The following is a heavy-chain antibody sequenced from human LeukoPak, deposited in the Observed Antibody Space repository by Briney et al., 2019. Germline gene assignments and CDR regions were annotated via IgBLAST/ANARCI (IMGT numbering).Heavy chain of an antibody. CDR3: ARVGYYDSSGHYEY. CDR2: VNPNSGGT. J-gene: IGHJ4*02. CDR1: GYTFTDYY. V-gene: IGHV1-2*06. Sequence: ASVKVSCKASGYTFTDYYIHWVRQAPGQGLEWMGRVNPNSGGTDYVQKFQGRVIMTRDTSISTAYMELSRLRSDDMAVYYCARVGYYDSSGHYEYWGQGTLVTVSS. D-gene: IGHD3-22*01.